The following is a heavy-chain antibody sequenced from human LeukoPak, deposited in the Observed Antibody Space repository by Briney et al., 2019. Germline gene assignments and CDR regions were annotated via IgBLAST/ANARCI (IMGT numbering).Heavy chain of an antibody. CDR1: GGSISSGDYY. CDR2: IYYSGST. V-gene: IGHV4-30-4*01. Sequence: PSQTLSLTCTVSGGSISSGDYYWSWLRQPPGKGLEWIVYIYYSGSTYYNPSLKSRFTISVDTSKNQFSLKLSSVTAADTAVYYCARVPLWFGELAPIDYWGQGTLVTVSS. J-gene: IGHJ4*02. CDR3: ARVPLWFGELAPIDY. D-gene: IGHD3-10*01.